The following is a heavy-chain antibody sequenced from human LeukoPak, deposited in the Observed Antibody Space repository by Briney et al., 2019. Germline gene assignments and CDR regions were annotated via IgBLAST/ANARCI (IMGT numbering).Heavy chain of an antibody. J-gene: IGHJ4*02. CDR1: GYSFTSYW. D-gene: IGHD2-2*01. CDR2: IYPGDSDT. CDR3: ARHPRYCSSTSCLSPFDY. V-gene: IGHV5-51*01. Sequence: GESLKISCKGSGYSFTSYWIGWVRQMPGKGLEWMGIIYPGDSDTRYSPSFQGQVTISADKSISTAYLQWSSLKASDTAMYYCARHPRYCSSTSCLSPFDYRGQGTLVIVSS.